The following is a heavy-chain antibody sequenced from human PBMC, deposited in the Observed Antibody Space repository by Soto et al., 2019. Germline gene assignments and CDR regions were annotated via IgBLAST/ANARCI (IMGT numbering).Heavy chain of an antibody. D-gene: IGHD3-22*01. CDR2: ISGSGGST. Sequence: GGSLRLSCAASGFTFSSYAMSWVRQAPGKGLEWVSAISGSGGSTYYADSVKGRFTISRDNSKNTLYLQMNSLRAEDTAVYYCAKSPRYYYDSSGYYYSGLDVWGQGTTVTVSS. CDR1: GFTFSSYA. CDR3: AKSPRYYYDSSGYYYSGLDV. V-gene: IGHV3-23*01. J-gene: IGHJ6*02.